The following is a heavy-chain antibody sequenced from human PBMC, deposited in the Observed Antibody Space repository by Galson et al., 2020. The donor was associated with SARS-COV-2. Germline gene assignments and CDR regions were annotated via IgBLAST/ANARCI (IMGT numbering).Heavy chain of an antibody. J-gene: IGHJ4*02. CDR2: IHYTRNT. Sequence: SETLSLTCTVSGDSISTDDYYWTWIRQPPGQGLQWIGDIHYTRNTYYNPSLKSRVTTSIDTSKNQFSLKLTSVTTADTAVYFCARTSSTGTREYYFGYWGQGTLVTVSS. D-gene: IGHD4-17*01. CDR1: GDSISTDDYY. V-gene: IGHV4-30-4*01. CDR3: ARTSSTGTREYYFGY.